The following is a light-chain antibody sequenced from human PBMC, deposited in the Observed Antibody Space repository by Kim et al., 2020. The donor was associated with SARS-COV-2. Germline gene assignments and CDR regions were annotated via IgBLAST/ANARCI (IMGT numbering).Light chain of an antibody. CDR2: GNS. CDR1: YSNRGGGYA. J-gene: IGLJ2*01. V-gene: IGLV1-40*01. CDR3: QSYDSSLSGSRV. Sequence: TIACTGSYSNRGGGYAVHWYPQLQGTAPKLLIFGNSSRPSGVPDRFSGSKAGTSASLAITGLQAEDEADYYCQSYDSSLSGSRVFGGGTKLTVL.